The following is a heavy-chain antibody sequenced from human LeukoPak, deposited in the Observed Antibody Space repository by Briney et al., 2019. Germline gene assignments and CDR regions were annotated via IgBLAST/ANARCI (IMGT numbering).Heavy chain of an antibody. J-gene: IGHJ4*02. V-gene: IGHV4-59*01. Sequence: PSETLSLTCTVSGGSISSYYWSWSRQPPGKGLEWIGYIYYSGSTNYNPSLKSRVTISVDTSKNQFSLKLGSVTAADTAVYYCAREGNFNYGDYYFDYWGQGTLVTVSS. D-gene: IGHD4-17*01. CDR1: GGSISSYY. CDR3: AREGNFNYGDYYFDY. CDR2: IYYSGST.